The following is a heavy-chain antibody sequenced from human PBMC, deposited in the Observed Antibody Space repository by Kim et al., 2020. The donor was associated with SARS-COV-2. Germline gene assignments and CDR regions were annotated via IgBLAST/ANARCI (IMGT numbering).Heavy chain of an antibody. CDR3: ASAVLRYFDWLLINFDY. Sequence: GGSLRLSCAASGFTFSSYGMHWVRQAPGKGLEWVAVISYDGSNKYYADSVKGRFTISRDNSKNTLYLQMNSLRAEDTAVYYCASAVLRYFDWLLINFDY. CDR1: GFTFSSYG. D-gene: IGHD3-9*01. V-gene: IGHV3-33*05. CDR2: ISYDGSNK. J-gene: IGHJ4*01.